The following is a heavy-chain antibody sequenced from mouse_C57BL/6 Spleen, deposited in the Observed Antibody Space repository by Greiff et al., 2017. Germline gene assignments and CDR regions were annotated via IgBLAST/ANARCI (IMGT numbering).Heavy chain of an antibody. J-gene: IGHJ4*01. CDR1: GYTFTDYY. CDR3: ARRDYGSSYYYAMDY. CDR2: INPYNGGT. D-gene: IGHD1-1*01. V-gene: IGHV1-19*01. Sequence: VQLQQSGPVLVKPGASVKMSCKASGYTFTDYYMNWVKQSPGKSLEWIGVINPYNGGTSYNQKFKGKATLTVDKSSSTAYMELNSLTSEDSAVYCCARRDYGSSYYYAMDYWGQGTSVTVSS.